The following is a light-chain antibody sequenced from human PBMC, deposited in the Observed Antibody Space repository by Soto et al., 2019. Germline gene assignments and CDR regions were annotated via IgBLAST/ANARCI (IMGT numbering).Light chain of an antibody. CDR2: GAS. Sequence: EIVITQSPATLSVSPGERASLSYRASQSFSTNLACYQQKPGLVPRLLIFGASTRAPDIPARFSGSGSGTEFTLTISGLQSEDFAVYYCQHFNNWPPGVTFGQGTKVDIK. J-gene: IGKJ1*01. V-gene: IGKV3-15*01. CDR1: QSFSTN. CDR3: QHFNNWPPGVT.